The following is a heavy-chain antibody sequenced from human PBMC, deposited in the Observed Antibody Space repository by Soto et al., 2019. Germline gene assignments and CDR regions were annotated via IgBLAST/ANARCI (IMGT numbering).Heavy chain of an antibody. J-gene: IGHJ5*02. CDR3: AKDIGYSYGSGLRFDP. V-gene: IGHV3-43*01. D-gene: IGHD5-18*01. CDR1: GGTIDDYP. Sequence: LRLSCAAAGGTIDDYPMHCVRQSPGKGLEWVSLIRWDGGSTYYADSVKGRFTISRDNSKNSLYLQMNSLRTEDTALYYCAKDIGYSYGSGLRFDPWGQGTLVTVSS. CDR2: IRWDGGST.